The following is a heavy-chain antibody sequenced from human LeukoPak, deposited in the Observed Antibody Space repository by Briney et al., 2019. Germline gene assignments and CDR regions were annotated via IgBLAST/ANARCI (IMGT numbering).Heavy chain of an antibody. J-gene: IGHJ6*02. CDR2: IYSGGST. Sequence: PGGSLRLSCAASGFTFSAYGMSWVRQAPGKGLEWVSVIYSGGSTYYADSVKGRFTISRDNAKNSLYLQMNSLRAEDTAVYYCARKGDILTGYGMDVWGQGTTVTVSS. CDR3: ARKGDILTGYGMDV. D-gene: IGHD3-9*01. CDR1: GFTFSAYG. V-gene: IGHV3-66*01.